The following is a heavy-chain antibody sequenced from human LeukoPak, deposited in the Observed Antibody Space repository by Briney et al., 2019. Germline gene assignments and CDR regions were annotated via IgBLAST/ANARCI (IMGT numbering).Heavy chain of an antibody. CDR1: GYTFTGYY. CDR3: ARDAQPPIVVVTATLDY. J-gene: IGHJ4*02. V-gene: IGHV1-2*02. D-gene: IGHD2-21*02. CDR2: INPNSGGT. Sequence: GASVKVSCKASGYTFTGYYVHWVRQAPGQGLEWMGWINPNSGGTNYAQKFQGRVTMTRDTSISTAYMELSRLRSDDTAVYYCARDAQPPIVVVTATLDYWGQGTLVTVSS.